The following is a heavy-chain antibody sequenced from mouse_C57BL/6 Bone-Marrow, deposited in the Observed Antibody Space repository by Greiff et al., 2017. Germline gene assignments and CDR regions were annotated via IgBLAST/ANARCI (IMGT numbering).Heavy chain of an antibody. V-gene: IGHV7-1*01. CDR2: SRNKANDYTT. Sequence: DVKLVESGGGLVQSGRSLRLSCAASGFTFSDFYMEWVRQAPGKGLEWIAASRNKANDYTTEYSASVKGRFIVSRDTSQSILYLQMNALRAEDTAIYYCARDSLLLLMDYWGQGTSVTVSS. J-gene: IGHJ4*01. D-gene: IGHD1-1*01. CDR1: GFTFSDFY. CDR3: ARDSLLLLMDY.